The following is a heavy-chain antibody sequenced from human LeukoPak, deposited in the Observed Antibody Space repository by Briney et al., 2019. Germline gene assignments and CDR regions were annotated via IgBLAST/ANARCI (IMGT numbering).Heavy chain of an antibody. J-gene: IGHJ3*02. CDR1: GGSISSGSYY. Sequence: SETLSLTCTVSGGSISSGSYYWSWIRQPAGKGLEWIGRIYTSVCTNYNPSLKSRVTISVAPSKNQFSLKPRSVTAADTAVYYCAREEDGLRFLEWLLGAFDIWGQGTMVTVSS. V-gene: IGHV4-61*02. D-gene: IGHD3-3*01. CDR3: AREEDGLRFLEWLLGAFDI. CDR2: IYTSVCT.